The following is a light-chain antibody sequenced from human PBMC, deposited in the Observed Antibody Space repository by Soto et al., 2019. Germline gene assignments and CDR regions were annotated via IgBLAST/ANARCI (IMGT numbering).Light chain of an antibody. CDR3: PQYNNWTPWR. CDR2: GAS. CDR1: QGVSSN. Sequence: EIVMTQSPATLSVSPGERATLSCRASQGVSSNVAWYQQKPGQAPRLLIYGASTMASGIPARFRGSGSGTELTLTISSMQSEDYAVSYCPQYNNWTPWRFGQGTKVEIK. J-gene: IGKJ1*01. V-gene: IGKV3-15*01.